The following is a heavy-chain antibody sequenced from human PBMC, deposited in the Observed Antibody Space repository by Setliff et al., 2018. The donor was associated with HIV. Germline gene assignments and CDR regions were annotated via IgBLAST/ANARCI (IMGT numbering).Heavy chain of an antibody. Sequence: SETLSLTCTVSGYSISSGYYWGWIRQPPGKGLEWIGRMHTSGNTNYNPSLKSRVTMSVDTSKNQFSLRLSSVTAADTAVYYCARDQKGYSYGYFDSWGQGTLVTVSS. J-gene: IGHJ4*02. V-gene: IGHV4-38-2*02. CDR2: MHTSGNT. CDR3: ARDQKGYSYGYFDS. CDR1: GYSISSGYY. D-gene: IGHD5-18*01.